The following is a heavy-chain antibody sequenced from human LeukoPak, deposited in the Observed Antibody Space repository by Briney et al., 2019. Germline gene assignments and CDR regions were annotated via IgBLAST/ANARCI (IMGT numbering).Heavy chain of an antibody. D-gene: IGHD2-21*01. V-gene: IGHV1-69*05. CDR1: GGTFSSYA. Sequence: SVKVSCKASGGTFSSYAISWVRQAPGQGLEWMGGIIPIFGTANYAQKFQGRVTNTTDESTSTAYMELSSLRSEDTAVYYCARGIGNYYYYYMDVWGKGTTDTVSS. J-gene: IGHJ6*03. CDR3: ARGIGNYYYYYMDV. CDR2: IIPIFGTA.